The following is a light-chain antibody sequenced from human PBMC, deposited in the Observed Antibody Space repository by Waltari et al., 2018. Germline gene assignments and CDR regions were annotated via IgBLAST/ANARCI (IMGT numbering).Light chain of an antibody. J-gene: IGLJ3*02. Sequence: QSVVTQSPSASGPPGQRVTISCSGSSSNIGSKTVNWYQHLPGTAPKLLIHNNNQRPSGVPDRFAGSKSDTSASLAISGLQSEDEAEDYCAVWDDSLNGWMFGGGTKLTVL. CDR2: NNN. V-gene: IGLV1-44*01. CDR1: SSNIGSKT. CDR3: AVWDDSLNGWM.